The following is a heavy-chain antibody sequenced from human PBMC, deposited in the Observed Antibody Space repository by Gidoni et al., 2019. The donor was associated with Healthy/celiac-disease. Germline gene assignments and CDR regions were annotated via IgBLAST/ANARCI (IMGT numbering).Heavy chain of an antibody. D-gene: IGHD5-12*01. Sequence: ELQLVESGGGLVQPVRSLRLSCAASGFTFDYYAMPCVRQAPGKGLEWVSGISWNSGSIGYADSVKGRFTISRDNAKNSLYLQMNSLRAEDTALYYCAKDFGSPIKWLGVYYYYYGMDVWGQGTTVTVSS. CDR2: ISWNSGSI. CDR3: AKDFGSPIKWLGVYYYYYGMDV. CDR1: GFTFDYYA. V-gene: IGHV3-9*01. J-gene: IGHJ6*02.